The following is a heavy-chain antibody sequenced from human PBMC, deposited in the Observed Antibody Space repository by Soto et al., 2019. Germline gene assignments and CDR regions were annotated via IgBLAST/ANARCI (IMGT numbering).Heavy chain of an antibody. CDR3: ARGLNWNYIMNGLDT. J-gene: IGHJ5*02. D-gene: IGHD3-16*01. V-gene: IGHV5-51*01. CDR2: VYPGDSDT. CDR1: GYSFPTYW. Sequence: GESLKISCRTSGYSFPTYWIAWVRQRPGKGLEWMGAVYPGDSDTKYSPSFQGHITISADRSIGTAFLQWSSLNASDTAMYYCARGLNWNYIMNGLDTWGQGTLVTVSS.